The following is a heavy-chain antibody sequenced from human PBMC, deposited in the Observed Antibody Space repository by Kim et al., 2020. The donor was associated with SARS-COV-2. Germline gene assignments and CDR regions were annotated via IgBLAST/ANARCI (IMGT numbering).Heavy chain of an antibody. D-gene: IGHD5-12*01. J-gene: IGHJ4*02. V-gene: IGHV3-7*01. CDR2: IKEDGSVQ. CDR3: ARNLLGYIALDY. Sequence: GGSLRLSCTASGFTLASNWMTWVRQAPGKGLEWVASIKEDGSVQTYLDPVQGRFSVSRDNAKNSLHLQMHALRAGDTARYYCARNLLGYIALDYWGLGTLVTVSS. CDR1: GFTLASNW.